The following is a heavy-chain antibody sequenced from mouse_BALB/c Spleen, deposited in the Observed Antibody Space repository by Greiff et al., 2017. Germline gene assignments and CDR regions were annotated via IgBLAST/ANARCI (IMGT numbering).Heavy chain of an antibody. CDR2: INTGNGGT. D-gene: IGHD1-1*01. CDR3: TIWYYDDYDAMDY. V-gene: IGHV1S16*01. Sequence: QVQLQQPGAELVKPGASVKLSCKASGYAFTSYWMHWVKLRPGKGFEWIGEINTGNGGTNYNEKFKGKATLSVDKSSSTAYMQISSLTSEDSAVYNCTIWYYDDYDAMDYGGQGTSVTVSS. J-gene: IGHJ4*01. CDR1: GYAFTSYW.